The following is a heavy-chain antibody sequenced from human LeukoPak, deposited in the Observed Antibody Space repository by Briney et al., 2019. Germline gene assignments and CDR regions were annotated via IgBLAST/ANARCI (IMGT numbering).Heavy chain of an antibody. Sequence: SETLSLTCAVYGGSFSGYYWSWIRQPPGKGLEWIGEINHSGSTNYNPSLKSRVTISVDRSKNQFSLKLSSVTAADTAVYYCARGTTVIPFDYWGQGTLVTVSS. CDR3: ARGTTVIPFDY. J-gene: IGHJ4*02. CDR2: INHSGST. CDR1: GGSFSGYY. V-gene: IGHV4-34*01. D-gene: IGHD4-17*01.